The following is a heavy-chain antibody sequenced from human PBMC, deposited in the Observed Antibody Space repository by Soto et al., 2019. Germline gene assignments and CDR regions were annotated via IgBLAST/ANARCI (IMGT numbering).Heavy chain of an antibody. V-gene: IGHV1-46*01. CDR1: GYTFTSHY. Sequence: QVQVVQSGAEVKKPGASVKVSCKASGYTFTSHYIHWVRQAPGQGLEWMGIINPRGGSTNYAHKFQATSTMTRETSPNTVYMELSRLNSEDSAVYYCAREGEFCSRVNCYAISGAYYYGMAVWGQGTTVTVSS. J-gene: IGHJ6*02. D-gene: IGHD2-15*01. CDR3: AREGEFCSRVNCYAISGAYYYGMAV. CDR2: INPRGGST.